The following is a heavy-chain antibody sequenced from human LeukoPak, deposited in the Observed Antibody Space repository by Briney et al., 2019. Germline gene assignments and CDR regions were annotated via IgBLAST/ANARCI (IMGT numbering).Heavy chain of an antibody. Sequence: GGSLRLSCAASGFTFSSYGMHWVRQAPGKGLEWVGRIKSKTDGGTTDYAAPVKGRFTISRDDSKNTLYLQMNSLKTEDTAVYYCTTVKAGYSSGWYYSAEYFQHWGQGTLVTVSS. CDR2: IKSKTDGGTT. J-gene: IGHJ1*01. CDR1: GFTFSSYG. V-gene: IGHV3-15*01. D-gene: IGHD6-19*01. CDR3: TTVKAGYSSGWYYSAEYFQH.